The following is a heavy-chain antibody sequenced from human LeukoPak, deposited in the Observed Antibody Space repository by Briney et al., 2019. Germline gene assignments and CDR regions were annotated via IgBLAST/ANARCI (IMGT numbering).Heavy chain of an antibody. J-gene: IGHJ4*02. V-gene: IGHV5-51*01. CDR3: ATRRRGSGSYPYYFDY. CDR1: GYSFTSYW. CDR2: IYPGDSDT. D-gene: IGHD1-26*01. Sequence: GESLKISCKGSGYSFTSYWIPWVRQMPGKGLEWMGIIYPGDSDTRYSPSFQGQVTISADKSISTAYLQWSSLKASDTAMYYCATRRRGSGSYPYYFDYWGQGTLVTVSS.